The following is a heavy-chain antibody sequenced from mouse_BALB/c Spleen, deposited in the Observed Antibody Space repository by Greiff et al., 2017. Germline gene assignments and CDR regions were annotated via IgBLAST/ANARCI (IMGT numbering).Heavy chain of an antibody. CDR3: AREVRHWYFDV. V-gene: IGHV1-14*01. CDR1: GYTFTSYV. J-gene: IGHJ1*01. Sequence: EVQLQQSGPELVKPGASVKMSCKASGYTFTSYVMHWVKQKPGQGLEWIGYINPYNDGTKYNEKFKGKATLTSDKSSSTAYMELSSLTSEDSAVYYCAREVRHWYFDVWGAGTTVTVSS. D-gene: IGHD2-14*01. CDR2: INPYNDGT.